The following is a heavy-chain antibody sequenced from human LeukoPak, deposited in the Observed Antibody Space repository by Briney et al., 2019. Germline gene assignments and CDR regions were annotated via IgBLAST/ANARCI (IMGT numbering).Heavy chain of an antibody. Sequence: AASVKVSCKASGYTFTGYYMQWVRQAPGQGLEWMGWINPNSGGTNYAQKFQGRVTMTRDTSISTAYMELSRLRSDDTAVYYCARDPSPLYYYDSSGYYSNWFDPWGQGTLVTVSS. CDR1: GYTFTGYY. D-gene: IGHD3-22*01. J-gene: IGHJ5*02. CDR2: INPNSGGT. V-gene: IGHV1-2*02. CDR3: ARDPSPLYYYDSSGYYSNWFDP.